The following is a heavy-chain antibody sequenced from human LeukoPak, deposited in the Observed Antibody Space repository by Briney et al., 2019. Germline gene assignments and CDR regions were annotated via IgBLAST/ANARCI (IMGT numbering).Heavy chain of an antibody. J-gene: IGHJ4*02. CDR1: GYTFTSYD. CDR2: MNPNSGNT. V-gene: IGHV1-8*01. CDR3: ARGQKVHYYGSGSP. Sequence: ASVKVSCKASGYTFTSYDINWARQATGQGLEWMGWMNPNSGNTGYAQKFQGRVTMTRNTSISTAYMELSSLRSEDTAVYYCARGQKVHYYGSGSPWGQGTLVTVSS. D-gene: IGHD3-10*01.